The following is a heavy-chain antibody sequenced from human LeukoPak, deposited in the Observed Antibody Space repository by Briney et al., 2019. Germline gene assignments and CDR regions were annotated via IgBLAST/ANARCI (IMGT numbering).Heavy chain of an antibody. CDR1: GGSISSSSYY. J-gene: IGHJ4*02. V-gene: IGHV4-39*01. Sequence: PSETLSLTCTVSGGSISSSSYYWGWIRKPPGKGLEWIGSIYYSGSTYYNPSLKSRVTISVDTSKNQFSLKLSSVTAADTAVYYCARHGGSSQYYFDYWGQGTLVTVSS. CDR3: ARHGGSSQYYFDY. D-gene: IGHD3-16*01. CDR2: IYYSGST.